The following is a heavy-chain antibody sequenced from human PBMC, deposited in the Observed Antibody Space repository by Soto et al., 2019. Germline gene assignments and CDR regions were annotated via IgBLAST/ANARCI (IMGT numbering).Heavy chain of an antibody. J-gene: IGHJ5*01. CDR2: IWHDGSDK. V-gene: IGHV3-33*01. CDR3: VREEIVDSSVPNNRVDS. Sequence: QVQLVESGGGVVQPGTSLRLSCAASGFTFSSYGMHWVRQAPGKGLEWVAVIWHDGSDKYYVDSVKGRFTISRDNSKNTSDQQMNSQRAEDTAAYYYVREEIVDSSVPNNRVDSWGQGTLVTVSS. CDR1: GFTFSSYG. D-gene: IGHD5-12*01.